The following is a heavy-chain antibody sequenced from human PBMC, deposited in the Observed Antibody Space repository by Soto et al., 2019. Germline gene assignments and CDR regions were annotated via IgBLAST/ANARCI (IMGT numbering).Heavy chain of an antibody. CDR2: ISGRGTTI. CDR1: GFSFTSYA. Sequence: GGSLRLSCAASGFSFTSYAMNWVRQAPGKGLEWVSFISGRGTTICYADSVKGRFTVSRDNAQNSLFLQVDSLRDEDTAVYYCARQSLLKSIPIYGYFYYAMDVWGQGTSVTVSS. D-gene: IGHD3-3*01. V-gene: IGHV3-48*02. CDR3: ARQSLLKSIPIYGYFYYAMDV. J-gene: IGHJ6*02.